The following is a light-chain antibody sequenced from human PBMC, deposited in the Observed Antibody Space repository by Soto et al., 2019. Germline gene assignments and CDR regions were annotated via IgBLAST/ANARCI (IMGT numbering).Light chain of an antibody. Sequence: DIQMTQSPSTLSGSVGARVTITCRASQTISSWLAWYQQKPGKAPKVLSYKASTLKSGVPSRFSGSGSGTEFTLTISSLQPDDFATYYCQHYNSYSEAFGQGTKVDIK. V-gene: IGKV1-5*03. CDR3: QHYNSYSEA. CDR1: QTISSW. CDR2: KAS. J-gene: IGKJ1*01.